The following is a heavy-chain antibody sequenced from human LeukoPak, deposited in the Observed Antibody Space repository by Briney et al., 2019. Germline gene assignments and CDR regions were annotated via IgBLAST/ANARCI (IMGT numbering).Heavy chain of an antibody. V-gene: IGHV4-34*01. J-gene: IGHJ4*02. Sequence: SETLSLTCAVYGGSFSGYYWSWLRQPPGKGLEWIGEIKYSGSTNYNPSLKSRVTISVDTSKNQFSLKLSSVTAADTAVYYCARVRRIPGWFGELTYVFDYWGQGTLVTVSS. CDR2: IKYSGST. CDR3: ARVRRIPGWFGELTYVFDY. CDR1: GGSFSGYY. D-gene: IGHD3-10*01.